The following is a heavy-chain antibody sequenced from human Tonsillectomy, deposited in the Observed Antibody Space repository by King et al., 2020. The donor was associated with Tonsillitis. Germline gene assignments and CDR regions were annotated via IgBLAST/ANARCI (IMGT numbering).Heavy chain of an antibody. V-gene: IGHV5-51*01. J-gene: IGHJ6*02. CDR3: ARLETLNRSGARGDYYYYGMDV. CDR1: GYSFATYW. CDR2: IYPGDSDT. Sequence: QLVQSGAEVKKPGESLKISCKASGYSFATYWIGWVRQMPGKGLEWMGIIYPGDSDTKYSPTFHGQVTISADKSISTAYLQWSRLKASDTAMYNCARLETLNRSGARGDYYYYGMDVWGQGTTVTVSS. D-gene: IGHD3-22*01.